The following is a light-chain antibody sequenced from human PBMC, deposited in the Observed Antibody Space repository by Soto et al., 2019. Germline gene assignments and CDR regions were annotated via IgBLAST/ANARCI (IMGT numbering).Light chain of an antibody. CDR1: QSVSSN. V-gene: IGKV3-15*01. J-gene: IGKJ4*01. Sequence: EIVMTQSPATLSVSPGERATLSCRASQSVSSNLAWYQQQPGQAPRLLIHGASTRATGIPARFSGSGTGTEFTLTISSLQSEDFAVYYCRQYNDWPQLTFGGGTRVEIK. CDR2: GAS. CDR3: RQYNDWPQLT.